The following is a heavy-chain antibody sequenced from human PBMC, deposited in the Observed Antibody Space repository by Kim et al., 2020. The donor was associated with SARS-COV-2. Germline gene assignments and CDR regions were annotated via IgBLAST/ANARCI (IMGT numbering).Heavy chain of an antibody. CDR3: ARRRITMIVVVITDAFDI. J-gene: IGHJ3*02. CDR1: GGSFSGYY. V-gene: IGHV4-34*01. CDR2: INHSGST. Sequence: SETLSLTCAVYGGSFSGYYWSWIRQPPGKGLEWIGEINHSGSTNYNPSLKSRVTISVDTSKNQFSLKLSSVTAADTAVYYCARRRITMIVVVITDAFDI. D-gene: IGHD3-22*01.